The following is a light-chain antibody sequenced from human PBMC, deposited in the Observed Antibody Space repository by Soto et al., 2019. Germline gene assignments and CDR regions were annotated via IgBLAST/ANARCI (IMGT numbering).Light chain of an antibody. CDR1: SSDVGGYNY. J-gene: IGLJ2*01. V-gene: IGLV2-14*01. Sequence: QSVLTQPATASGSPGQSITTSCTGTSSDVGGYNYVSWYQQHPGKAPKLMIYDVSNRPSGVSNRFSGSKSGNTASLTISGLQAEDEADYYCSSYTSSSTPVVFGGGTKLTVL. CDR2: DVS. CDR3: SSYTSSSTPVV.